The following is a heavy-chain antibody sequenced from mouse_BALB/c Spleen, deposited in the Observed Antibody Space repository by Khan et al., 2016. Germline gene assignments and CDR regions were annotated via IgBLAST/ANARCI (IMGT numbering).Heavy chain of an antibody. V-gene: IGHV1-87*01. CDR1: GYTFTSYW. D-gene: IGHD2-14*01. CDR2: IYPGDGDT. Sequence: QVRLQQSGAELARPGASVKLSCKASGYTFTSYWMQWVKQRPGQGLEWIGAIYPGDGDTRYTQKFKGKATLTADKSSSTAYMQLSSLASEDSAVYYCARGVPFDYWGQGTTLTVSS. CDR3: ARGVPFDY. J-gene: IGHJ2*01.